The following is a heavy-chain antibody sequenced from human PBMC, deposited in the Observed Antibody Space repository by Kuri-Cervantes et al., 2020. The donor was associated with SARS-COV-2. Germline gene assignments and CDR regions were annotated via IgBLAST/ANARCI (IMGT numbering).Heavy chain of an antibody. Sequence: GESLKISCAASGFTFDDYTFHWVRQGPGKGLEWVALIASDGGGTFYADSVKGRFTISRDNSKNTLYLQMNSLRAEDTAVYYCARVGPGDIVATIQGWPFDYWGQGTLVTVSS. V-gene: IGHV3-43*01. CDR1: GFTFDDYT. CDR3: ARVGPGDIVATIQGWPFDY. CDR2: IASDGGGT. D-gene: IGHD5-12*01. J-gene: IGHJ4*02.